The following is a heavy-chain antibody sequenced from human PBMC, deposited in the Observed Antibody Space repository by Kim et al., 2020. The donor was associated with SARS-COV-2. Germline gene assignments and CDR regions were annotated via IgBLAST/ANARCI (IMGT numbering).Heavy chain of an antibody. CDR1: GGSISSGGYY. J-gene: IGHJ5*02. Sequence: SETLSLTCTVSGGSISSGGYYWSWIRQHPGKGLEWIGYIYYSGSTYYNPSLKSRVTISVDTSKNQFSLKLSSVTAADTAVYYCARAPYSSSWGWFDPWGQGTLVTVSS. D-gene: IGHD6-13*01. CDR3: ARAPYSSSWGWFDP. CDR2: IYYSGST. V-gene: IGHV4-31*03.